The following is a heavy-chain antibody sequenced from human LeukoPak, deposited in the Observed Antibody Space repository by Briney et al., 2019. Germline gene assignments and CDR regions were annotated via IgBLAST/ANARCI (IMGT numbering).Heavy chain of an antibody. J-gene: IGHJ4*02. CDR3: ARGDDYGDLFFDY. D-gene: IGHD4-17*01. Sequence: GASVKDSCKSSGYTFTVYNMHWVRQAPGQRLERMGQINPNSGGTNYTQKFQGRVTMTRDTSISTAYMELSRLRSDDTAVYYCARGDDYGDLFFDYWGQGTLVTVSS. V-gene: IGHV1-2*06. CDR1: GYTFTVYN. CDR2: INPNSGGT.